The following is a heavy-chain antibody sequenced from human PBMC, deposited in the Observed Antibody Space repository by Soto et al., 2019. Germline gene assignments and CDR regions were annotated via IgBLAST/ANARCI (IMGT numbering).Heavy chain of an antibody. CDR2: NYSDGSST. Sequence: GESLKISCAASGFTFSSYWMHWVRQAPGKGLVGVSRNYSDGSSTNYADSVKGRFTISRDNAKNPLYLQMNSLRAEDTAVYYCARGKSNAFDIWGQGTMVTVSS. CDR1: GFTFSSYW. J-gene: IGHJ3*02. V-gene: IGHV3-74*01. CDR3: ARGKSNAFDI.